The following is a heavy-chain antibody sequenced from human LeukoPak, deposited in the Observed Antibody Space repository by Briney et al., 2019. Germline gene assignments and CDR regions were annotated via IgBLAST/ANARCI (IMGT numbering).Heavy chain of an antibody. J-gene: IGHJ5*02. CDR3: ARHNGNNGRDWFDP. V-gene: IGHV4-59*01. CDR2: ISYNGNT. Sequence: SETLCLTCTVSGGSIIDYYWTWVRQPPGKGLEWLGHISYNGNTTYNPSLKSRVTMSVDTSKNQFSLNLSSVTAADTALYYCARHNGNNGRDWFDPWGQGTLVTVSS. D-gene: IGHD1/OR15-1a*01. CDR1: GGSIIDYY.